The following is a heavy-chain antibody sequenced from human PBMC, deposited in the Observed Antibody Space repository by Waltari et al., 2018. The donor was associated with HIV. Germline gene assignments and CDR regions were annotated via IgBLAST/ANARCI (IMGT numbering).Heavy chain of an antibody. CDR1: GGSFSGYY. D-gene: IGHD2-2*02. CDR2: NNHSGST. Sequence: QVQLQQWGAGLLKPSETLSLTCAVYGGSFSGYYWTWIPQPPGTGLEWIGENNHSGSTNYNPSLKSRVTISVDTSKNQFSLKLRSVTAADTAVYYCARVIGYCSSTSGYTRYYSGYEDYWGQGTLVTVSS. J-gene: IGHJ4*02. V-gene: IGHV4-34*01. CDR3: ARVIGYCSSTSGYTRYYSGYEDY.